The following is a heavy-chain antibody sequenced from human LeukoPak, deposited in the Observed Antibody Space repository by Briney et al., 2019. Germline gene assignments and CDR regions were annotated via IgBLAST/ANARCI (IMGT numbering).Heavy chain of an antibody. J-gene: IGHJ4*02. CDR2: FYYSGST. Sequence: SETLSLTCTVSGGSFSSSSYYWGWIRQPPGKGLEWIGSFYYSGSTYYNPSLKSRVTISVDTSKNQFSLKLSSVTAADTAIYYCARIDGGHHLSPFDYWGQGTLVTVSS. CDR1: GGSFSSSSYY. D-gene: IGHD4-23*01. CDR3: ARIDGGHHLSPFDY. V-gene: IGHV4-39*01.